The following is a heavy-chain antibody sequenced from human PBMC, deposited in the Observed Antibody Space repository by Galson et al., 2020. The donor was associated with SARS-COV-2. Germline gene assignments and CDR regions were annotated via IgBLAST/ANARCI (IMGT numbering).Heavy chain of an antibody. Sequence: GESLKISCAASGFTFSSYSMNWVRQAPGKGLEWVSSISSSSSYIYYADSVKGRFTISRDNAKNSLYLQMNSLRAGDTAVYYCARVKGGGYDYWGQGTLVTVSS. CDR2: ISSSSSYI. D-gene: IGHD6-25*01. CDR1: GFTFSSYS. J-gene: IGHJ4*02. CDR3: ARVKGGGYDY. V-gene: IGHV3-21*01.